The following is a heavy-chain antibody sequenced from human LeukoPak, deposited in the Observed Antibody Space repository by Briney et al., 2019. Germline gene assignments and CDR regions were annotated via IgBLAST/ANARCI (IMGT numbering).Heavy chain of an antibody. CDR3: AKDISSWYQRVFDY. CDR2: ISWNSCRI. D-gene: IGHD6-13*01. V-gene: IGHV3-9*01. J-gene: IGHJ4*02. CDR1: GFTFDDYA. Sequence: GGSLILSCAASGFTFDDYAMHWVRQAPGKGLECVSSISWNSCRIGYADSVKGQFTISRDNAKNSLYLQMNSLRAEDTALYYCAKDISSWYQRVFDYWGQGTLVTVSS.